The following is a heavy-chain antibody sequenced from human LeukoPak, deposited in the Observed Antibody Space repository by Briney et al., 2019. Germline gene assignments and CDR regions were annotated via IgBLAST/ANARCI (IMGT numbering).Heavy chain of an antibody. CDR3: ARGRVDTAAWYFDY. D-gene: IGHD5-18*01. CDR1: GASISSYY. Sequence: SETLSLTCTVSGASISSYYWSWIRQPPGKGLEWIGYIYYSGSTNYNPSLKSRVTISVDTSKNQFSLKLSSVTAADTAVYYCARGRVDTAAWYFDYWGQGTLVTVSS. J-gene: IGHJ4*02. CDR2: IYYSGST. V-gene: IGHV4-59*12.